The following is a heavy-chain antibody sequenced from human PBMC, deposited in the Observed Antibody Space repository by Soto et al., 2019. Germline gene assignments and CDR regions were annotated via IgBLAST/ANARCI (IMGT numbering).Heavy chain of an antibody. J-gene: IGHJ6*02. CDR3: ARGVYDYWSGYYAGSGLDV. CDR2: IYYTGNT. Sequence: QEPLQESGPGLVKPSATLSLTCTVSGDSMRPFYWNWIRQSPGKGLAWSGYIYYTGNTNYNPSLKSRVAISVDTSTNQFYLKLSSVTAADTAVYYCARGVYDYWSGYYAGSGLDVWGQGTTVTVSS. D-gene: IGHD3-3*01. V-gene: IGHV4-59*13. CDR1: GDSMRPFY.